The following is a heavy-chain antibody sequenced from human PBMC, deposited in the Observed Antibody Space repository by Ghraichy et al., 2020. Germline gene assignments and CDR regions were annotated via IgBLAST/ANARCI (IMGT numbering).Heavy chain of an antibody. D-gene: IGHD1-7*01. CDR3: ARDFRGARITGTTYYYYYGMDV. Sequence: GGSLRLSCAASGFTFSSYSMNWVRQAPGKGLEWVSSISSSSSYIYYADSVKGRFTISRDNAKNSLYLQMNSLRAEDTAVYYCARDFRGARITGTTYYYYYGMDVWGQGTTVTVSS. V-gene: IGHV3-21*01. CDR1: GFTFSSYS. J-gene: IGHJ6*02. CDR2: ISSSSSYI.